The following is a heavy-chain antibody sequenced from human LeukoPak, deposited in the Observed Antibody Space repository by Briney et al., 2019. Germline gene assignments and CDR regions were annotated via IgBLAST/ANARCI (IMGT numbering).Heavy chain of an antibody. CDR3: ATAGGDGSRMGSDP. J-gene: IGHJ5*02. Sequence: PGGSLRLSCADSGFTFSRYWMHWVRQTPGKGLVWVSCISADGSVTRYADSVKGRFTISRDDTKSTLYLQMHSLRAEDTAVYYCATAGGDGSRMGSDPWGQGTLVTVSS. D-gene: IGHD2-15*01. CDR1: GFTFSRYW. CDR2: ISADGSVT. V-gene: IGHV3-74*01.